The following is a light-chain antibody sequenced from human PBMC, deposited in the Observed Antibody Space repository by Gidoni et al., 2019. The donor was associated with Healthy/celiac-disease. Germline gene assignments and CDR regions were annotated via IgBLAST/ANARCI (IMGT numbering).Light chain of an antibody. V-gene: IGKV1-39*01. CDR2: AAS. CDR3: QQSYSTLIT. Sequence: DVQMTQSPSSLSASVGDRVTITCRASQSISSYLNWYQQKPGKAPKLLIYAASSLQSRVPSRFSGSGSGTDFTLTISSLQPEDFATYYGQQSYSTLITFGQGTRLEIK. J-gene: IGKJ5*01. CDR1: QSISSY.